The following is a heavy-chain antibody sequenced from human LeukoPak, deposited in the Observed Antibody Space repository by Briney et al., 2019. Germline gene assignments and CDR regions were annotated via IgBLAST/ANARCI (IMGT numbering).Heavy chain of an antibody. D-gene: IGHD2/OR15-2a*01. V-gene: IGHV3-66*02. CDR1: GFTVSSNY. J-gene: IGHJ4*02. Sequence: GSLRLSCAASGFTVSSNYMNWVRQAPGKGLEWVSVLYSAGNTFYADSVKGRFTISRDNSKNTLYLQMNSLRPEDTAVYYCARAREYLAIDYWGQGTLATVSS. CDR2: LYSAGNT. CDR3: ARAREYLAIDY.